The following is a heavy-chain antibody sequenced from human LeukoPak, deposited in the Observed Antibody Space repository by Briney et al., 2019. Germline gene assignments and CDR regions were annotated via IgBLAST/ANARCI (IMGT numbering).Heavy chain of an antibody. Sequence: GGTLRLSCAASGFTFCTYAMQWLRQAPGKGRVWVSRINSDGSSASDADSVKGRCSISRDNAKNTLYLHMNSLRAEDTALYYCASLGYSKGYYYGMDVWGQGTTVTVSS. CDR3: ASLGYSKGYYYGMDV. CDR1: GFTFCTYA. CDR2: INSDGSSA. V-gene: IGHV3-74*01. D-gene: IGHD4-11*01. J-gene: IGHJ6*02.